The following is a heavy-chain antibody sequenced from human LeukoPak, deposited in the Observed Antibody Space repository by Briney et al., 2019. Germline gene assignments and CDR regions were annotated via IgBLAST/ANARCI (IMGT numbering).Heavy chain of an antibody. CDR3: ARDGNWNYHPLDP. Sequence: GASVKVSCKASGGTFSSYAISWVRQAPGQGLEWMGGIIPIFGTANYAQKFQGRVTITADESASTAYMELSSLRSEDTAVYYCARDGNWNYHPLDPWGQGTLVTVSS. D-gene: IGHD1-7*01. CDR1: GGTFSSYA. V-gene: IGHV1-69*01. CDR2: IIPIFGTA. J-gene: IGHJ5*02.